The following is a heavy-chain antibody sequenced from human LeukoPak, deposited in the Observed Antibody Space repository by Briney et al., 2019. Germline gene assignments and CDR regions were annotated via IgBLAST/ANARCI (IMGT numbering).Heavy chain of an antibody. CDR1: GFAFSTYA. CDR2: INGSDGGT. Sequence: PGGSLLLSCAASGFAFSTYAMTWVRPAPGKGLEWVSTINGSDGGTYSADSVKGRFSISRDNSKNKLYLLMNSLRAEDTALYYCARERYYSDSSGFKYWGQGALVTVSS. V-gene: IGHV3-23*01. CDR3: ARERYYSDSSGFKY. J-gene: IGHJ4*02. D-gene: IGHD3-22*01.